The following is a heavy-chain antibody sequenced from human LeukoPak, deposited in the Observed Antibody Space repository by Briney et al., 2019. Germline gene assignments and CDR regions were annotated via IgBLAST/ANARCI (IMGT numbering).Heavy chain of an antibody. V-gene: IGHV3-23*01. CDR1: GFTFSNYS. CDR2: ISGTGGTT. CDR3: AKGRGTTVTAAANY. Sequence: GGSLRLSCAASGFTFSNYSTSWVRQAAGKGLEWVSTISGTGGTTYYADSVKGRFTISRDNSKNTLFLQFNSLRADDTAVYYCAKGRGTTVTAAANYWGQGTLVTVSS. J-gene: IGHJ4*02. D-gene: IGHD4-17*01.